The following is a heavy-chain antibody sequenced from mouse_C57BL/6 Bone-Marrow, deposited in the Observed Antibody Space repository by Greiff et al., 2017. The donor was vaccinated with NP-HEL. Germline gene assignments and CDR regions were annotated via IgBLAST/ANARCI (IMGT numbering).Heavy chain of an antibody. CDR2: ILPGSGST. Sequence: VQLQESGAELMKPGASVKLSCKATGYTFTGYWIEWVKQRPVHGLEWIGEILPGSGSTYYNEKFKGKAIFTADASSNTAYMQLCSLSTEDSALDYGAREGYYAMDYWGQGTSVTVSS. CDR1: GYTFTGYW. J-gene: IGHJ4*01. V-gene: IGHV1-9*01. CDR3: AREGYYAMDY.